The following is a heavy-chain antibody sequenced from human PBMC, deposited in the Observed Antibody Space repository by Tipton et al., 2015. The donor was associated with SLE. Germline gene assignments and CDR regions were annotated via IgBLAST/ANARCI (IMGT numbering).Heavy chain of an antibody. D-gene: IGHD4-11*01. CDR3: ARKKTTVWDYYYYGMDV. Sequence: TLSLTCTVSGGSISSYYWSWIRQPPGKGLEWIGYIYTSGSTNYNPSLKSRVTISVDTSKNQFSLKLSSVTAADTAVYYCARKKTTVWDYYYYGMDVWGQGTTVTVSS. V-gene: IGHV4-4*09. CDR1: GGSISSYY. J-gene: IGHJ6*02. CDR2: IYTSGST.